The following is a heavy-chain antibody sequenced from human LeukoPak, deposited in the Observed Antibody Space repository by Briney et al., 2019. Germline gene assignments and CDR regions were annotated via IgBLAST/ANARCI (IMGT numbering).Heavy chain of an antibody. CDR3: ASNLRIAVAFYYYYHMDV. CDR2: ISFDGSNK. J-gene: IGHJ6*03. CDR1: GFAFSSYA. V-gene: IGHV3-30*04. D-gene: IGHD6-19*01. Sequence: GGSLRLSCAASGFAFSSYAMHWVRQTPGKGLEWVALISFDGSNKYYADSVKGRFTISRDNSKNTQYLQINSLRVEHTAVYYCASNLRIAVAFYYYYHMDVWGKRTTVTVSS.